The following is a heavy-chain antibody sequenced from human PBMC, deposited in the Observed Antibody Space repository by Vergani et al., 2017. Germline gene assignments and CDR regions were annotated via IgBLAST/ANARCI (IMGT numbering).Heavy chain of an antibody. J-gene: IGHJ4*02. CDR2: IHTSGST. CDR3: ARGSCLGGSCYKPLFVY. CDR1: GGSINSHNYY. D-gene: IGHD2-15*01. Sequence: QVQLQESGPGLVKPSQTLSLTCTVSGGSINSHNYYWSWIRQPAGKGLEWIGRIHTSGSTNYNPSLKSRVTMSEDTSKNQFSLNLTSVTAADTAVYFCARGSCLGGSCYKPLFVYSVQGSLVTVSS. V-gene: IGHV4-61*02.